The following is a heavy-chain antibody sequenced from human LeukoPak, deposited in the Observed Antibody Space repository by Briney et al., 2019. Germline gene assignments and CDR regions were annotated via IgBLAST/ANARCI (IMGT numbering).Heavy chain of an antibody. CDR1: GGSISSSSYY. V-gene: IGHV4-39*07. Sequence: PSETLSLTCTVSGGSISSSSYYWGWVRQPPGKGLEWIGSIYYSGSTYYNPSLKSRVTISVDTSKNQFSLKLSSVTAADTAVYYCARATVNFDYWGQGTLVTVSS. D-gene: IGHD4-17*01. CDR2: IYYSGST. CDR3: ARATVNFDY. J-gene: IGHJ4*02.